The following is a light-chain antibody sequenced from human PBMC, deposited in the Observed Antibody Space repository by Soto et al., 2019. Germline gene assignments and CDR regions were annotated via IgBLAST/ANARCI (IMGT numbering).Light chain of an antibody. CDR2: DTS. CDR3: QPYNNWPLT. CDR1: QGIGDT. J-gene: IGKJ4*01. V-gene: IGKV3-15*01. Sequence: EVLMRQSPANLSVSTGEGATLSCRASQGIGDTLAWYQHKNGQTPRLLIYDTSTRDTGVPTGFSGSRSWAEFTLTINRLQSEDFEVYYCQPYNNWPLTFGGGTKVDIK.